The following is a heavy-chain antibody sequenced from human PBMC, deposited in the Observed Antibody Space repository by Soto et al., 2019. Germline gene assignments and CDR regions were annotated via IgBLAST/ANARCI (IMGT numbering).Heavy chain of an antibody. CDR3: ARDPDYYDSSGYYYLPDY. CDR1: GYIFTNYA. CDR2: INAGNGNT. J-gene: IGHJ4*02. V-gene: IGHV1-3*01. Sequence: ASVKVSCKASGYIFTNYAIHWVRQAPGQRLEWMGWINAGNGNTKYSQKFQGRVTMTTETSSTTAYMELRSLRSDDTAVYYCARDPDYYDSSGYYYLPDYWGQGTLVTVSS. D-gene: IGHD3-22*01.